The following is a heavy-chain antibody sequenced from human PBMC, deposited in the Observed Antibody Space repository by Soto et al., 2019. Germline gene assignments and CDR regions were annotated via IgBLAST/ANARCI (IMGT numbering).Heavy chain of an antibody. Sequence: GASVKVSCKASGYTFTGYYMHWVRQAPGQGLEWMGWINPNSGGTNYAQKFQGWVTMTRDTSISTAYMELSRLRSDDTAVYYCAREGPQDRYDYIWGSYHENYFDYWGQGTLVTVSS. D-gene: IGHD3-16*02. V-gene: IGHV1-2*04. J-gene: IGHJ4*02. CDR1: GYTFTGYY. CDR3: AREGPQDRYDYIWGSYHENYFDY. CDR2: INPNSGGT.